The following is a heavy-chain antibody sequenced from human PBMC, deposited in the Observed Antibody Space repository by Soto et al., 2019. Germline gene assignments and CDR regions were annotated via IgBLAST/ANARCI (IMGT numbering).Heavy chain of an antibody. J-gene: IGHJ6*02. CDR3: ARARLASSTYGMDV. CDR2: VYNSGNV. CDR1: GDSILGYY. V-gene: IGHV4-4*07. D-gene: IGHD6-19*01. Sequence: PSETLSLTGSVSGDSILGYYWSWIRQPAGKRLEWIGRVYNSGNVIFNPSLKNRVTMSVDMSKNQFSLRLTSVTAADSAVYYCARARLASSTYGMDVWRRGTTVPVSS.